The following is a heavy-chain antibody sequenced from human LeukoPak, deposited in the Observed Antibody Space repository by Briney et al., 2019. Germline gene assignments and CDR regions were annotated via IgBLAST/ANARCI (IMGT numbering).Heavy chain of an antibody. Sequence: GGSLRLSCAASGFTFSSYAMSWVRQAPGKGLEWVSAISGSGGSTYYADSVKGRFTISRDNSKNTLYLQMNGLRAEDTAVYYCAKSGCSGGSCYSDYWGQGTLVTVSS. V-gene: IGHV3-23*01. D-gene: IGHD2-15*01. CDR3: AKSGCSGGSCYSDY. J-gene: IGHJ4*02. CDR1: GFTFSSYA. CDR2: ISGSGGST.